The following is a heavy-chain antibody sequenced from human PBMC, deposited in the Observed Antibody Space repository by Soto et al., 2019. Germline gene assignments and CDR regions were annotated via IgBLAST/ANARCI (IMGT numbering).Heavy chain of an antibody. Sequence: PGGSLRLSCAASGFTVGANYMSWVRQAPGKGLEWVSVIYSGGSTYYADSVKGRFTISRDNSKNTLYLQMNSLRAEDTAVCYCGRPASHYYGMDVWGQGTTVTVS. CDR2: IYSGGST. CDR3: GRPASHYYGMDV. CDR1: GFTVGANY. D-gene: IGHD2-2*01. V-gene: IGHV3-53*01. J-gene: IGHJ6*02.